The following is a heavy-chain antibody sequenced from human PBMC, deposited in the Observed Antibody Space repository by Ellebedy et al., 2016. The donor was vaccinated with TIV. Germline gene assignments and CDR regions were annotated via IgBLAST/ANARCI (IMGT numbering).Heavy chain of an antibody. CDR3: ARDNSNYPGY. V-gene: IGHV3-23*01. D-gene: IGHD4-11*01. Sequence: GGSLRLXCTASRFTFSSSAMSWVRQPPGKGLEWVSAISGSGGSTYYADSVKGRFTISRDNSKNTLYLQMNSLRAEDTAVYYCARDNSNYPGYWGQGTLVTVSS. J-gene: IGHJ4*02. CDR2: ISGSGGST. CDR1: RFTFSSSA.